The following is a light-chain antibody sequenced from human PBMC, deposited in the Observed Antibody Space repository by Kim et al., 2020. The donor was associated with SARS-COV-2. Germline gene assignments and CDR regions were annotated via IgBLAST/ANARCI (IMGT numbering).Light chain of an antibody. CDR1: NIGSKS. V-gene: IGLV3-21*04. CDR3: QVWDSSSDQGV. Sequence: SYELTQPPSVSVAPGKTARITCGGNNIGSKSVHWYQQKPGQAPVLVIYYDSDRPSGIPERFSGSNSGNTATLTISRVEAGDEADYYCQVWDSSSDQGVFGTAPRSPS. J-gene: IGLJ1*01. CDR2: YDS.